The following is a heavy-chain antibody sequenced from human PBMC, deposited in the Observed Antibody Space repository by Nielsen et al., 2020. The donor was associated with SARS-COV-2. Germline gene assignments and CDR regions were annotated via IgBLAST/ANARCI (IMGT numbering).Heavy chain of an antibody. D-gene: IGHD3-10*01. CDR3: ARDLPIEGIYYYYYMDV. J-gene: IGHJ6*03. CDR1: GFTFSSYS. Sequence: GESLKISCAASGFTFSSYSMNWVRQAPGKGLEWVSSISSSSSYIYYADSVKGRFTISRDNAKNSLYLQMNSLRAEDTAVYYCARDLPIEGIYYYYYMDVWGKGTTVTVSS. V-gene: IGHV3-21*01. CDR2: ISSSSSYI.